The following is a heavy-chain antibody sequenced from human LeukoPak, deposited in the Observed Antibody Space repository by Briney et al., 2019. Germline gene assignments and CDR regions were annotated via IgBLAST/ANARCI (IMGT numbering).Heavy chain of an antibody. J-gene: IGHJ5*02. CDR1: GGSFSGYY. Sequence: PSETLSLTCAVYGGSFSGYYWSWIRQPPGKGLEWIGEINHSGSTNYNPSLKSRVTISVDTSKNQFSLKPSSVTAADTAVYYCARGGGIVVVPAAITNWFDPWGQGTLVTVSS. CDR2: INHSGST. D-gene: IGHD2-2*01. CDR3: ARGGGIVVVPAAITNWFDP. V-gene: IGHV4-34*01.